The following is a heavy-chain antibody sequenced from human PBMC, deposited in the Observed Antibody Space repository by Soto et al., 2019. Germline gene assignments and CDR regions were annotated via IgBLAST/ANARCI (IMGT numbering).Heavy chain of an antibody. J-gene: IGHJ5*02. CDR3: AKGEMATIRNSFDP. V-gene: IGHV3-23*01. CDR2: TTDTGGDT. CDR1: GITFGSRA. Sequence: GGSLRLSCVASGITFGSRAMSWVRQAPGEGLEWVSTTTDTGGDTKYADSVRGRFTISRDTSTNTLYLQMSNLRAEDTAIYYCAKGEMATIRNSFDPWGQGTLVTVSS. D-gene: IGHD5-12*01.